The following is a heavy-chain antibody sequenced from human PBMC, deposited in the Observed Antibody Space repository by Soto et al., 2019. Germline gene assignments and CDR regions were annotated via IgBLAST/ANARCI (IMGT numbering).Heavy chain of an antibody. J-gene: IGHJ4*02. CDR3: LNGDYY. CDR1: GFSFSTHY. V-gene: IGHV3-48*01. D-gene: IGHD3-16*01. CDR2: INRDSTVI. Sequence: EEQLVESGGGLVQPGGSLRLSCAASGFSFSTHYMNWVRQTPGKGLEWVSSINRDSTVIKYADSVKGRFTISRDNARNSLSLQKNSLRAEYTAVYYCLNGDYYVGPGTLVTVSS.